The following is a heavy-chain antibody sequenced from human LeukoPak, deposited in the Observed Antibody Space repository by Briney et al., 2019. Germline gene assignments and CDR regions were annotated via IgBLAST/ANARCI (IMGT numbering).Heavy chain of an antibody. CDR3: ERASDCHSGYDEDYYYYGIDV. CDR1: ADSINYYY. D-gene: IGHD5-12*01. CDR2: IHYTGTT. J-gene: IGHJ6*02. V-gene: IGHV4-59*08. Sequence: SEPLSLTCTVSADSINYYYWSWIRQSPAKGVERIGYIHYTGTTNYNPSLKSRVTLSVDTSKSHASLKLTTVTAADTAVYYCERASDCHSGYDEDYYYYGIDVWGQGTTVTVSS.